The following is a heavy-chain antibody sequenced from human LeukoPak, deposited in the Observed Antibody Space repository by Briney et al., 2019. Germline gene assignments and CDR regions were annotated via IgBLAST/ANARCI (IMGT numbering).Heavy chain of an antibody. Sequence: PGRSLRLSCAAPGFTFSSYGMHWVRQAPGKGLEWVAVISYDGSNKYYADSVKGRFTISRDNSKNTLYLQMNSLRAEDTAVYYCAKVVGYFDLWGRGTLVTVSS. J-gene: IGHJ2*01. CDR2: ISYDGSNK. CDR3: AKVVGYFDL. V-gene: IGHV3-30*18. CDR1: GFTFSSYG. D-gene: IGHD2-2*01.